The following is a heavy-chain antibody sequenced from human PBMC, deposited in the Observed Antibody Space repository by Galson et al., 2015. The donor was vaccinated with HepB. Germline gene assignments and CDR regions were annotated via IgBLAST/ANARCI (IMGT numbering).Heavy chain of an antibody. D-gene: IGHD3-22*01. CDR2: ISYDGSNK. J-gene: IGHJ6*02. CDR1: GFTFSSYA. CDR3: ARDQGYYYDSPGGGMDV. Sequence: SLRLSCAASGFTFSSYAMHWVRQAPGKGLEWVAVISYDGSNKYYADSVKGRFTISRDNSKNTLYLQMNSLRAEDTAVYYCARDQGYYYDSPGGGMDVWGQGTTVTVSS. V-gene: IGHV3-30*04.